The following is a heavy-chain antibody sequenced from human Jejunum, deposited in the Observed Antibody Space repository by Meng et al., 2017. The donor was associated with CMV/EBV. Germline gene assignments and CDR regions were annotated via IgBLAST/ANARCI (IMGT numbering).Heavy chain of an antibody. Sequence: GNYFYNWIRQSPGKGLEWNGYISHNGDTYLKPSVGDRCSMSVDTSKNQFSLKVTSVTVADTAVYYCARDGYMITGGTNFFYGMDVWGPGTSVTVSS. CDR3: ARDGYMITGGTNFFYGMDV. CDR2: ISHNGDT. V-gene: IGHV4-30-4*08. CDR1: GNYF. D-gene: IGHD1-1*01. J-gene: IGHJ6*02.